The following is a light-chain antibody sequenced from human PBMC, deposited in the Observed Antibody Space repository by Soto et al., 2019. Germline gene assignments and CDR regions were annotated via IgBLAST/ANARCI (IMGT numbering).Light chain of an antibody. Sequence: QSALTQPASVSGSPVQSITISCTGTSSDVGGYNYVSWYQQHPGKAPKLMIYDVSNRPSGVSNRFSGSKSFNTASLTISGLQAEDEADYYCSSYTSSSTLYVFGTGTKVTVL. CDR2: DVS. V-gene: IGLV2-14*01. J-gene: IGLJ1*01. CDR3: SSYTSSSTLYV. CDR1: SSDVGGYNY.